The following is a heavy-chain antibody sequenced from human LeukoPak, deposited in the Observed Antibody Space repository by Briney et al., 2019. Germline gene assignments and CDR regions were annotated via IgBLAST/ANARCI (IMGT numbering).Heavy chain of an antibody. CDR3: AKEPYSGWSHNYFDY. D-gene: IGHD6-19*01. J-gene: IGHJ4*02. Sequence: GRSLRLSCAASGFTFSSYGMHWVRQAPGKGLEWVAVIPYDGSNKYYADSVKGRFTISRDNSKNTLYLQMNSLRAEDTAVYYCAKEPYSGWSHNYFDYWGQGTLVTVSS. V-gene: IGHV3-30*18. CDR1: GFTFSSYG. CDR2: IPYDGSNK.